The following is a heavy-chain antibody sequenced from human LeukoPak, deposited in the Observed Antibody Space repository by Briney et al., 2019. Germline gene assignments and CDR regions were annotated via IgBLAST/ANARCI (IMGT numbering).Heavy chain of an antibody. CDR1: GFTFSSYE. CDR3: AWTRWGLYDY. CDR2: ISSSGSTI. Sequence: GGSLRLSCAASGFTFSSYEMNWVRQAPGKGLEWVSYISSSGSTIYYADSVKGRFTISRDNAMNSLYLQMNSLRAEDTAVYYCAWTRWGLYDYWGQGTLVTVSS. V-gene: IGHV3-48*03. D-gene: IGHD2-21*01. J-gene: IGHJ4*02.